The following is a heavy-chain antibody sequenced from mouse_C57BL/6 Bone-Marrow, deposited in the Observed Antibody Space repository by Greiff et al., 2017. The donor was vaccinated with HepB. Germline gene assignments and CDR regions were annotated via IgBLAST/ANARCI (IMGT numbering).Heavy chain of an antibody. CDR2: LDPSDSET. J-gene: IGHJ4*01. CDR1: FSPFPLSF. D-gene: IGHD2-5*01. CDR3: ARSYYSNYDYAMDY. Sequence: QVQLPPPCSSLFLPFSAVKLSFPSCFSPFPLSFLPFFPPLPLPFLEFLFHLDPSDSETHYNQKFKDKATLTVDKSSSTAYMQLSSLTSEDSAVYYCARSYYSNYDYAMDYWGQGTSVTVSS. V-gene: IGHV1-52*01.